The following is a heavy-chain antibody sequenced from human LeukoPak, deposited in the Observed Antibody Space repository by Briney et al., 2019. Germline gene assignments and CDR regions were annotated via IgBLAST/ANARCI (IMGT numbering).Heavy chain of an antibody. CDR1: SGSFSGYY. D-gene: IGHD3-22*01. Sequence: PSETLSLTCAVYSGSFSGYYWSWIRQPPGKGLEWIGEINHSGSTNYNPSLKSRVTMSVDTSKNQFSPKLSSVTAADTAVYYCARVHYYYDSSGYQDWSFDLWGRGTLVTVSS. J-gene: IGHJ2*01. CDR2: INHSGST. V-gene: IGHV4-34*01. CDR3: ARVHYYYDSSGYQDWSFDL.